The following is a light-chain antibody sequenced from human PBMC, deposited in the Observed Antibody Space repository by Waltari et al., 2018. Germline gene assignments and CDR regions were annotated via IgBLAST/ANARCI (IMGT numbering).Light chain of an antibody. J-gene: IGKJ2*01. V-gene: IGKV1-39*01. CDR1: QSISSN. CDR2: DAS. CDR3: QQSYSTPPT. Sequence: DIQMTQSPSSLSASVGDRVTITCRASQSISSNLNWYQQKPGKAPKLLIYDASSLQSGVPSRFSGSGSGTDFTLTISSLQPEDFAPYYCQQSYSTPPTFGQGTKLEIK.